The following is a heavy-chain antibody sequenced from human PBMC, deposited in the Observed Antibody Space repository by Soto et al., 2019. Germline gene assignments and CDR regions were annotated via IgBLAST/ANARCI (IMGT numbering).Heavy chain of an antibody. CDR3: AKDQGAGGQLEDYY. D-gene: IGHD6-6*01. CDR2: ISGSGGST. Sequence: HPGGSLRLSCAASGFTFSSYAMSWVRQAPGKGLEWVSAISGSGGSTYYADSVKGRFTISRDNSKNTLYLQMNSLRAEDTAVYYSAKDQGAGGQLEDYYWAQGTLVTVSS. CDR1: GFTFSSYA. J-gene: IGHJ4*02. V-gene: IGHV3-23*01.